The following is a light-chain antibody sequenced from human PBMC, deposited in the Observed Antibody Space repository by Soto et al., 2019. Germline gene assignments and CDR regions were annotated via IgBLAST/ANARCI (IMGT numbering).Light chain of an antibody. J-gene: IGKJ2*01. CDR3: QQYNNWPYT. V-gene: IGKV3-15*01. Sequence: EIVMTQSPATLSVSPGERAALSCRASQSVSSNFAWYRQKPGQAPRLLIYDASTRATGVPARFSGSGSGTDFPLTISSRQSEDFAVYYCQQYNNWPYTFGQGTKLEIK. CDR2: DAS. CDR1: QSVSSN.